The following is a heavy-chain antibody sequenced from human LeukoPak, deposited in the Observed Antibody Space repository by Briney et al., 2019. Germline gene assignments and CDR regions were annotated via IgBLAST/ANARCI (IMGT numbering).Heavy chain of an antibody. V-gene: IGHV4-4*07. D-gene: IGHD6-13*01. CDR1: GSPISSNH. J-gene: IGHJ5*02. Sequence: SETLSFTCTVSGSPISSNHWSWIRQPAGTGQEWNGHIFASGSTNYNPSLKSRATISVDKSKNQFSLKLSSVTAADTAVYYCARDSDGAAQFDPWGQGTLVTVSS. CDR3: ARDSDGAAQFDP. CDR2: IFASGST.